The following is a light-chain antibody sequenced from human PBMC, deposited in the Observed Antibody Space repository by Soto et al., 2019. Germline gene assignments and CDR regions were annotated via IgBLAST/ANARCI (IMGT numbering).Light chain of an antibody. J-gene: IGKJ1*01. V-gene: IGKV3-20*01. Sequence: EIVLTQSPGTLSLSPGERATLSCRASQSVSSSYLAWYQQKPGQAPRLLIYGASSRATGIPDRFSGSGSGTDFTLTISRLXPEDFAVYYCQQYGSSSWTFGQGTRWISN. CDR2: GAS. CDR1: QSVSSSY. CDR3: QQYGSSSWT.